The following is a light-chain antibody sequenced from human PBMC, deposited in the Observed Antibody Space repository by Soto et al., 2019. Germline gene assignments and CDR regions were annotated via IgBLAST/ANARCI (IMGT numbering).Light chain of an antibody. Sequence: EIVLTQSPGTLSLSPGERATLSCRASQSVSGKQLAWYRQKPGQAPRLLMYASSTRATGTPDRFYGSGSGTDFTLTIYRLEPEEFAVYYCHQYGSSPQTFGQGTKVEIK. CDR2: ASS. CDR3: HQYGSSPQT. V-gene: IGKV3-20*01. J-gene: IGKJ1*01. CDR1: QSVSGKQ.